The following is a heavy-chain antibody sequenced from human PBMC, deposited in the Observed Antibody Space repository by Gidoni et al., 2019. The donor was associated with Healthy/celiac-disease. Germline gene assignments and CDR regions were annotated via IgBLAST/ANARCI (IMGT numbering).Heavy chain of an antibody. D-gene: IGHD6-13*01. CDR2: IGTAGDT. V-gene: IGHV3-13*01. CDR3: ARLAAAGQGAFDI. CDR1: GFTFSSYD. J-gene: IGHJ3*02. Sequence: EVQLVESGGGLVQPGGSLRIPCAASGFTFSSYDMHWVRQATGKGLEWVSAIGTAGDTYYPGSVKGRFTISRENAKNSLYLQMNSLRAGDTAVYYCARLAAAGQGAFDIWGQGTMVTVSS.